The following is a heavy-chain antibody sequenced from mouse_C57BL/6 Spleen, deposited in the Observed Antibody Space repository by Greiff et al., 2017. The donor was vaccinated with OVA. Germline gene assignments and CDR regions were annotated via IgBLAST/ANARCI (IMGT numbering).Heavy chain of an antibody. CDR1: GYSITSGYY. Sequence: EVKLMESGPGLVKPSQSLSLTCSVTGYSITSGYYWNWIRQFPGNKLEWMGYISYDGSNNYNPSLKNRISITRDTSKNQFFLKLNSVTTEDTATYYCARGALRYYGSLFDYWGQGTTLTVSS. J-gene: IGHJ2*01. V-gene: IGHV3-6*01. D-gene: IGHD1-1*01. CDR2: ISYDGSN. CDR3: ARGALRYYGSLFDY.